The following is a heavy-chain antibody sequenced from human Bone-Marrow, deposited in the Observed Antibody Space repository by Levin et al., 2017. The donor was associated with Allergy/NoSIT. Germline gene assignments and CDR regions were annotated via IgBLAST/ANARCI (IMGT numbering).Heavy chain of an antibody. V-gene: IGHV3-53*01. Sequence: LSLTCAASGFSVSTSYMSWVRQAPGKGPECVSHIFSDGRTFYADSVKGRFTISRDNSKNMLYLQMNSLRAEDTAIYHCARGDFDYWGQGTPVTVSS. CDR3: ARGDFDY. CDR1: GFSVSTSY. J-gene: IGHJ4*02. CDR2: IFSDGRT.